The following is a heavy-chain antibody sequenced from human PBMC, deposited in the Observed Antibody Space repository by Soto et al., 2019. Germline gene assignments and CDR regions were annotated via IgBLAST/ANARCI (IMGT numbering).Heavy chain of an antibody. Sequence: PSETLSLTCTVSGGSINSDEYYWSWIRQSPGKGLEWIGYIFYTGSTCYNPSLKSRVTMSVDTSKNQFSLRLTSVTAADRAVYYCARVTESLGVYGMDVWGLGTTVTVSS. D-gene: IGHD1-26*01. CDR2: IFYTGST. CDR3: ARVTESLGVYGMDV. J-gene: IGHJ6*02. CDR1: GGSINSDEYY. V-gene: IGHV4-30-4*01.